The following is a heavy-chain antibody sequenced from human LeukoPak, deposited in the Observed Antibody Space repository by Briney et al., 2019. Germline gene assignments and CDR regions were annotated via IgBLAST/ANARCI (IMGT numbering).Heavy chain of an antibody. J-gene: IGHJ4*02. V-gene: IGHV4-59*08. CDR1: GGSISSYY. D-gene: IGHD6-19*01. CDR3: ARHRGSSGWYYFDY. CDR2: IYYSGST. Sequence: SETLSLTCTVSGGSISSYYWSWIQQPPGKGLEWIGYIYYSGSTNYNPSLKSRVTISVDTSKNQFSLKLSSVTAADTAVYYCARHRGSSGWYYFDYWGQGTLVTVSS.